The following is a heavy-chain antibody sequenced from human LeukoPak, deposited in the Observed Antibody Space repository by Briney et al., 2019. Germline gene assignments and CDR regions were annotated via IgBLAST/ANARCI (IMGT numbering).Heavy chain of an antibody. CDR3: ARDGKGRNRIGYYFDY. D-gene: IGHD3-10*01. CDR2: ISSSGSTI. CDR1: GFTFSSYE. J-gene: IGHJ4*02. V-gene: IGHV3-48*03. Sequence: GGSLRLSCAASGFTFSSYEVNWVRQAPGKGLEWVSYISSSGSTIYYAASVKGRFTISRDNAKNSLYLQMNSLRAEDTAVYYCARDGKGRNRIGYYFDYWGQGTLVTVSS.